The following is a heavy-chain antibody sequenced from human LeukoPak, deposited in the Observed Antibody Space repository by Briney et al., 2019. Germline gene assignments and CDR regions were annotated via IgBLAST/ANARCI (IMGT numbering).Heavy chain of an antibody. Sequence: GGSLRLSCAASGFSVSGHYMSWVRQAPGKGLEWVSVLYSGGDTYYADSVKGRFTISRDTSKNILYLQMNGLRAEDTAVYYCARGNTGYSSAWGRDFDYWGQGTLVTVSS. V-gene: IGHV3-66*01. CDR3: ARGNTGYSSAWGRDFDY. CDR2: LYSGGDT. CDR1: GFSVSGHY. D-gene: IGHD6-19*01. J-gene: IGHJ4*02.